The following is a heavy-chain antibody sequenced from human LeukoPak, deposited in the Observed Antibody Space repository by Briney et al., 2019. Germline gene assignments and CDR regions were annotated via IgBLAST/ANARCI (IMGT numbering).Heavy chain of an antibody. D-gene: IGHD3-10*01. J-gene: IGHJ4*02. CDR2: ILSDGSKK. CDR3: AKERGSYFPYYIEY. Sequence: GGSLRLSCAASGFTFSRYGMHWVRQAPGEGLEWVAFILSDGSKKYYADSVKGRFTISRDNSKSTLYLQMHSLRADDTAVYYCAKERGSYFPYYIEYWGQGTLVTVSS. V-gene: IGHV3-30*02. CDR1: GFTFSRYG.